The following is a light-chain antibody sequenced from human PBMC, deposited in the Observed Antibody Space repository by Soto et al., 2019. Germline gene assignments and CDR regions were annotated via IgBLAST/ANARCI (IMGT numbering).Light chain of an antibody. V-gene: IGKV3-15*01. J-gene: IGKJ3*01. Sequence: EMVMTHSPVTLSVSPGESATLSCRASQIVISNLAWYQQKPGQAPRLLIYGASTRATGIPDRFSGSGSGAEFALTISSLQSGDFAVYYCKQYNRWRFTFGPGTKVDIK. CDR2: GAS. CDR3: KQYNRWRFT. CDR1: QIVISN.